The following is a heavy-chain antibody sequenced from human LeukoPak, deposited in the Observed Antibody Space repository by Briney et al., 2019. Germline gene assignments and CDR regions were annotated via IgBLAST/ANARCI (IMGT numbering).Heavy chain of an antibody. CDR1: GYTFTGYY. Sequence: GASVKVSCKASGYTFTGYYMHWARQAPGQGLEWMGWINPNSGGTNYAQKFQGRVTMTRDTSISTAYMELSRLRSDDTAVYYCARVVYYYDSSGSDAFDIWGQGTMVTVSS. D-gene: IGHD3-22*01. J-gene: IGHJ3*02. CDR2: INPNSGGT. V-gene: IGHV1-2*02. CDR3: ARVVYYYDSSGSDAFDI.